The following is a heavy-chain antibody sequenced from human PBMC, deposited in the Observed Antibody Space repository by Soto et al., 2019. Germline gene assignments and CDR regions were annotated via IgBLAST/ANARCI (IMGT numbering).Heavy chain of an antibody. J-gene: IGHJ6*02. D-gene: IGHD6-6*01. CDR3: ARDRIAARLRYYYGMDV. CDR1: GGSFSGYY. Sequence: SETLSLTCAVYGGSFSGYYWSWIRQPPGKGLEWIGEINHSGSTNYNPSLKSRVTISVDTSKNQFSLKLSSVTAADTAVYYCARDRIAARLRYYYGMDVWGQGTTVTVSS. V-gene: IGHV4-34*01. CDR2: INHSGST.